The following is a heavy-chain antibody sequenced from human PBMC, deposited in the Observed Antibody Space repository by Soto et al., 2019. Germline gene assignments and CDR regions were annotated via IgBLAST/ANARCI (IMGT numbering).Heavy chain of an antibody. V-gene: IGHV1-3*01. D-gene: IGHD6-6*01. CDR2: INAGNGNT. Sequence: ASVKVSCKASGYTFTSYAMHWVRQAPGQRLEWMGWINAGNGNTKYSQKFQGRVTITRDTSASTAYMDLSSLRSEDTAVYYCAIDSRSSGVFDYWGQGTLVTVSS. J-gene: IGHJ4*02. CDR3: AIDSRSSGVFDY. CDR1: GYTFTSYA.